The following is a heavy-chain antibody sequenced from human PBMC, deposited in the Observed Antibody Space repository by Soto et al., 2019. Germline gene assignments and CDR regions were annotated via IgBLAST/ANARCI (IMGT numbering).Heavy chain of an antibody. CDR3: ARDPYLIRYGSGRPFDY. CDR2: ISSSSSYI. CDR1: GFTFSSYS. J-gene: IGHJ4*02. Sequence: PGGSLRLSCAASGFTFSSYSMNWVRQAPGKGLEWVSSISSSSSYIYYADSVKGRFTISRDNAKNSLYLQMNSLRAEDTAVYYCARDPYLIRYGSGRPFDYWGQGSLVTVSS. V-gene: IGHV3-21*01. D-gene: IGHD3-10*01.